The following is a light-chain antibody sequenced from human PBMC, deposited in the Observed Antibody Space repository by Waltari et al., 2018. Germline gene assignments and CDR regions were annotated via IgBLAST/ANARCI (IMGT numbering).Light chain of an antibody. CDR2: GAS. J-gene: IGKJ1*01. CDR3: QQYSASTGT. V-gene: IGKV3-20*01. CDR1: QTINSNH. Sequence: EIVLTQSPGTMSLSPGDRAILSCRASQTINSNHLAWYQQKPGQAPRLLIHGASSRAIGSPDRFFGSGSGTDFTLTISRLEPEDSGVYYCQQYSASTGTFGQGTKVEIK.